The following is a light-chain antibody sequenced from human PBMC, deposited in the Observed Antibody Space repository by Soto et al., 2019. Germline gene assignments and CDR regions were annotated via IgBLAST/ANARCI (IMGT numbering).Light chain of an antibody. Sequence: DIQMTQSPSTLSASVGDRVTIICRARQYISSWLAWYQQKPGKAPKLLIYKASSLESGVPSRFSGSGSGTEFTLTISSLQPEDFATYYCQQYQSYWTFGQGTKVEIK. CDR3: QQYQSYWT. V-gene: IGKV1-5*03. CDR2: KAS. CDR1: QYISSW. J-gene: IGKJ1*01.